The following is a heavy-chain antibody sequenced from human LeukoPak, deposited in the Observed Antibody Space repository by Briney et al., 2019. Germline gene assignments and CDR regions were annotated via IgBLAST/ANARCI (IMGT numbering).Heavy chain of an antibody. Sequence: SQTLSLTCAISGDSVSANAWTWIRQSPLRGLEWLGRTYYRSTWYNEYVLSVKSRITINPDTSKNQFSLHLTSVTPDDTAVYFCARGIAAACDYWGQGTLVTVSS. V-gene: IGHV6-1*01. CDR2: TYYRSTWYN. CDR1: GDSVSANA. J-gene: IGHJ4*02. D-gene: IGHD6-13*01. CDR3: ARGIAAACDY.